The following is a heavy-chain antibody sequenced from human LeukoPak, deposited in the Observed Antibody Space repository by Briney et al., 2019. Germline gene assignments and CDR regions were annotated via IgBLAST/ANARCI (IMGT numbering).Heavy chain of an antibody. Sequence: GGSLRLSCAASGFTFSSYSMNWVRQAPGKGLEWVSSISSSSSYIYYADSVKGRFTISRDNAKNSLYLQMNSLRAEDTAVYYCAVDRGYCSSTSCYTSRGFDYWGQGTLVTVSS. D-gene: IGHD2-2*02. CDR2: ISSSSSYI. V-gene: IGHV3-21*01. CDR1: GFTFSSYS. CDR3: AVDRGYCSSTSCYTSRGFDY. J-gene: IGHJ4*02.